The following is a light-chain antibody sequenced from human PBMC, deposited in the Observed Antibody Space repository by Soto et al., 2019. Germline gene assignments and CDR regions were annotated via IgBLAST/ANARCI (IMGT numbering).Light chain of an antibody. CDR1: SSNIGAGYD. J-gene: IGLJ2*01. CDR3: QSYDSSLSGSGV. CDR2: GNN. Sequence: QLVLTQPPSVSGAPGQRVTISCAGSSSNIGAGYDVHWYQQLPGTAPKLLIYGNNNRPSGVPDRFSGSKSGTSASLAITGLQAEDEAEYYCQSYDSSLSGSGVFGGGTKVTVL. V-gene: IGLV1-40*01.